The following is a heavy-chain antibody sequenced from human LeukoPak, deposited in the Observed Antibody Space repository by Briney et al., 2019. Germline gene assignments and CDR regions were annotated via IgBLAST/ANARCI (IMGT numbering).Heavy chain of an antibody. CDR3: VNSGFDP. D-gene: IGHD3-10*01. V-gene: IGHV3-30*18. CDR1: GFTFSTYG. Sequence: GGSLRLSCAASGFTFSTYGMHWARQAPGKGLEWVAVISYDGSKKYYADSVKGRFTISRDNFKNTLSLQMNGLRVEDTALYYCVNSGFDPWGQGTLVTVSS. CDR2: ISYDGSKK. J-gene: IGHJ5*02.